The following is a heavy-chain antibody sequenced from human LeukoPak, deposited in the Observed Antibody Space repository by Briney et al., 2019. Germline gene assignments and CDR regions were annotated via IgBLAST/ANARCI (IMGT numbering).Heavy chain of an antibody. D-gene: IGHD3-3*01. CDR3: ARAPSVLRFLEWFYYYMDV. CDR1: GGSVSSGSYY. V-gene: IGHV4-61*01. J-gene: IGHJ6*03. CDR2: IYYSGST. Sequence: SETLSLTCTVSGGSVSSGSYYWSWIRQPPGKGLEWIGYIYYSGSTNYNPSLKSRVTISVDTSKDQFSLKLSSVTAADTAVYYCARAPSVLRFLEWFYYYMDVWGKGTTVTVSS.